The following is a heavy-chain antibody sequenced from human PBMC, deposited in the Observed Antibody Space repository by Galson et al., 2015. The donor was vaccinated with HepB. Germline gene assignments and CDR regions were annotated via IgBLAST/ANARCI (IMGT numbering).Heavy chain of an antibody. J-gene: IGHJ4*02. CDR3: ARMFYDSSAYHSSEVGAYYFDY. CDR2: IDWDADK. D-gene: IGHD3-22*01. CDR1: GFSLTTRGMC. V-gene: IGHV2-70*17. Sequence: PALVKHTQTLTLTCAFSGFSLTTRGMCVSWVRQPPGKALQWLARIDWDADKFYSTSMKTRLIISKDTSKNQVVLTMTNMDPVDTATNYCARMFYDSSAYHSSEVGAYYFDYWGQGARVSVPS.